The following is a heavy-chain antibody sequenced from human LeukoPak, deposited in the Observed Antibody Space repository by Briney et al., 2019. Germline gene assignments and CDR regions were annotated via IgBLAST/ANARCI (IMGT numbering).Heavy chain of an antibody. CDR2: IYYSGST. V-gene: IGHV4-59*01. CDR1: GGSISSYY. CDR3: ARSRGYYYDSSGPYYFDY. D-gene: IGHD3-22*01. Sequence: SETLSLTCTVSGGSISSYYWSWIRQPPGKGLEWIGYIYYSGSTNYNPSLKSRVTISVDTSKNQFFLKLSSVTAADTAVYYCARSRGYYYDSSGPYYFDYWGQGTLVTVSS. J-gene: IGHJ4*02.